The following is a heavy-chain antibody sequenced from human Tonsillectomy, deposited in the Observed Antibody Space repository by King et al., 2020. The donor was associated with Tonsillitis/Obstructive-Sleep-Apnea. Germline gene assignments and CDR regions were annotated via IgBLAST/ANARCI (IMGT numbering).Heavy chain of an antibody. J-gene: IGHJ6*03. D-gene: IGHD7-27*01. Sequence: VQLVESGGGLVKPGGSLRLSFAASGFSFSNLLMNWVRQAPGKGLEWVGRIKSKTDGGTTEHAAPVKGRFTISRDDSKNTLYLQMNSLKTEDTAVYYCSTIPNWGFVNYYYYYMDVWGKGTTVTVSS. V-gene: IGHV3-15*07. CDR2: IKSKTDGGTT. CDR1: GFSFSNLL. CDR3: STIPNWGFVNYYYYYMDV.